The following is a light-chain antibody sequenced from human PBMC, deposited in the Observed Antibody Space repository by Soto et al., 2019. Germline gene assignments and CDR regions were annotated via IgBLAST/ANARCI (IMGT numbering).Light chain of an antibody. J-gene: IGKJ1*01. CDR1: QSVTSNY. CDR2: GAS. V-gene: IGKV3-20*01. CDR3: QQYGSSPRT. Sequence: EIVLTQSPGTLSLSPGERATLSCRASQSVTSNYLAWYQQKPGQAPRLLIYGASSRATGTPDRFSGRGSGTDFTLTISRLEPEDFAVYYCQQYGSSPRTFGHGTKVEIK.